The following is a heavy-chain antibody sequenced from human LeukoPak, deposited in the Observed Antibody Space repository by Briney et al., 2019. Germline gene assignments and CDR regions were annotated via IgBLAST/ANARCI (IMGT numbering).Heavy chain of an antibody. Sequence: GRSLRLSCAASGFTFSSYGMHWVRQAPGKGLEWVAVIWYDGSNKYYADSVKGRFTISRDNSKNTLYLQMNSLRAEDTAVYYCAREWGRIAVAGGPGFWGQGALVTVSS. J-gene: IGHJ4*02. CDR3: AREWGRIAVAGGPGF. D-gene: IGHD6-19*01. CDR2: IWYDGSNK. CDR1: GFTFSSYG. V-gene: IGHV3-33*01.